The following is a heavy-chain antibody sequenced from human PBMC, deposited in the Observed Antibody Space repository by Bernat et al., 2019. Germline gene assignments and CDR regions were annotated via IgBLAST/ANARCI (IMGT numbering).Heavy chain of an antibody. V-gene: IGHV5-51*01. Sequence: EVQLVQSGAEVKKPGESLKISCKGSGYSFTSYWIGWVRQMPGKGLEWMGIIYPGDSDTRYSPSFKGQVTSAADKSNSTAYLQWSSLKASDTAMYYCASPSIPVRYGMDVWGQGTTVTVSS. CDR3: ASPSIPVRYGMDV. J-gene: IGHJ6*02. CDR1: GYSFTSYW. CDR2: IYPGDSDT. D-gene: IGHD6-6*01.